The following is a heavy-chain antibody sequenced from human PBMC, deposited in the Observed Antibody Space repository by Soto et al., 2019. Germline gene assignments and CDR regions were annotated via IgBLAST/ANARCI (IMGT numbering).Heavy chain of an antibody. CDR3: AVRTITSSYYAQERRYYYGMDV. D-gene: IGHD1-26*01. CDR2: IIPIFGTA. J-gene: IGHJ6*02. V-gene: IGHV1-69*01. CDR1: GGTFSSYA. Sequence: QVQLVQSGAEVKKPGSSVKVSCKASGGTFSSYAISWVRQAPGQGLEWMGGIIPIFGTANYAQKFQGRVTITADESTSTAYMELSSLRSEDTAVYYCAVRTITSSYYAQERRYYYGMDVWGQGTTVTVSS.